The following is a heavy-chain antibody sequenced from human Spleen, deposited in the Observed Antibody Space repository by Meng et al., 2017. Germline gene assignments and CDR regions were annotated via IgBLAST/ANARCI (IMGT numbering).Heavy chain of an antibody. CDR2: INPNSGGT. CDR1: GYTFTSYY. Sequence: ASVKVSCKASGYTFTSYYMHWVRQAPGQGLEWMGWINPNSGGTSFAQQFQGRVTMTWDPSINTVYMELSRLTSDDTAVYHCATRSPSHSTNWLDSVDIWGQGTMVTVSS. CDR3: ATRSPSHSTNWLDSVDI. D-gene: IGHD3-22*01. J-gene: IGHJ3*02. V-gene: IGHV1-2*02.